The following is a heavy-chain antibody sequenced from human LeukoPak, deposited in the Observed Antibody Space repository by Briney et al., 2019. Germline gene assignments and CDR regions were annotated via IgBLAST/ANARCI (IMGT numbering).Heavy chain of an antibody. V-gene: IGHV4-59*01. CDR2: IYYSGST. J-gene: IGHJ3*02. CDR3: ARPRTSGSSFRAFDI. D-gene: IGHD1-26*01. CDR1: GGSISSYY. Sequence: SETLSLTCTVSGGSISSYYWSWIRQPPGKGLEWIGYIYYSGSTNYNPSLKSRVTISVDMPKNQISLKLSSVTAADAAVYYCARPRTSGSSFRAFDIWGQGTLVTVSS.